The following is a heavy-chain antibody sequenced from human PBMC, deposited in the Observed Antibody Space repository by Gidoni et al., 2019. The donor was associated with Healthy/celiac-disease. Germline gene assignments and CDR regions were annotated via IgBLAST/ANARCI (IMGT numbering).Heavy chain of an antibody. V-gene: IGHV1-69*01. D-gene: IGHD6-13*01. J-gene: IGHJ5*02. CDR3: AGGNSSWEPYNWFDP. CDR1: GGTFSSYA. CDR2: IIPNVGTE. Sequence: QVQLVQSGAVVKKPRSSVQVPCQASGGTFSSYAISWVPQAPGQGLEWMGGIIPNVGTENYAQKFQGRVTMTADESTSTAYMELSSLRSEDTAVYYCAGGNSSWEPYNWFDPWVQGTLVTVSS.